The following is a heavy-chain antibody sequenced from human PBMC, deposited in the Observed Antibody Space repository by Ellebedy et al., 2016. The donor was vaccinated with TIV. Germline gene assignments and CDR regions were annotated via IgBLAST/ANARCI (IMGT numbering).Heavy chain of an antibody. Sequence: GGSLRLXXVASGVSISPYWMGWVRQAPPGKGLAWVANINQHGSERDYVDSVKGRFTISRDNGQNSLYLQMDSLRVEDTTVYFCTRQTYHYDSSGYYAYWGQGVLVTVSS. CDR1: GVSISPYW. CDR3: TRQTYHYDSSGYYAY. CDR2: INQHGSER. J-gene: IGHJ4*02. V-gene: IGHV3-7*04. D-gene: IGHD3-22*01.